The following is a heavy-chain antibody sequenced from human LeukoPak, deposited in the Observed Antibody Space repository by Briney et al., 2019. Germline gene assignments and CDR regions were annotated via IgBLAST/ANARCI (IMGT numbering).Heavy chain of an antibody. V-gene: IGHV1-2*02. Sequence: ASVKVSCKASGYTFTGYYIHWVRQAPGQGLEWMGWINPKSGGTKYAQKFQGRVTMTRDRPTSTGIMELSRLRSDDTAVYYCARGASLTYYYDTGDYYVFDYWGQGTLVTVSS. CDR1: GYTFTGYY. CDR2: INPKSGGT. D-gene: IGHD3-22*01. J-gene: IGHJ4*02. CDR3: ARGASLTYYYDTGDYYVFDY.